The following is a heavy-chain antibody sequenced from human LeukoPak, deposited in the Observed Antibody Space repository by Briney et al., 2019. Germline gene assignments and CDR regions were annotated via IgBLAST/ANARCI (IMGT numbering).Heavy chain of an antibody. V-gene: IGHV4-61*02. D-gene: IGHD2-2*01. CDR2: IYTSGST. CDR3: ARGVVPAAIGAFDI. J-gene: IGHJ3*02. Sequence: SETLSLTCTVSGGSISSGSYYWSWIRQPAGKGREWIGRIYTSGSTNYNPSLKRRVTISVDTSKNQFSLKLSSVTAADTAVYYCARGVVPAAIGAFDIWGQGTMVTVSS. CDR1: GGSISSGSYY.